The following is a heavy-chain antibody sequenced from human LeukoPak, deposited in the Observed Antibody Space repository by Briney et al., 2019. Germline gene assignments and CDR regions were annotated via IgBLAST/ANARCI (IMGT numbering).Heavy chain of an antibody. CDR3: AREVHDSSGYYYEDY. CDR2: ISAYNGNT. V-gene: IGHV1-18*01. Sequence: ASVKVSCKASGYTFTSYGISWVRQAPGQGLEWMGWISAYNGNTNYAQKLQGRVTMTTDTSTSTAYMELRSLRSDDTAVYYCAREVHDSSGYYYEDYWGQGTLVTVSS. J-gene: IGHJ4*02. D-gene: IGHD3-22*01. CDR1: GYTFTSYG.